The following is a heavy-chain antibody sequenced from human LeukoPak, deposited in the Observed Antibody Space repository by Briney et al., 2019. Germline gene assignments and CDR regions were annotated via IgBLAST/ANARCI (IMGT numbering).Heavy chain of an antibody. D-gene: IGHD1-26*01. CDR2: ISGNGGST. CDR1: GFTFTSHA. CDR3: VKGGLYSGDYYGH. J-gene: IGHJ4*02. V-gene: IGHV3-64D*06. Sequence: GGSLRLSCSGSGFTFTSHAMHWVRQAPGKGLEYVSSISGNGGSTYYADSVNGRFTISRDNSKNQVYLQMSSLRDDDTAFYYCVKGGLYSGDYYGHWGQGTLVTVSS.